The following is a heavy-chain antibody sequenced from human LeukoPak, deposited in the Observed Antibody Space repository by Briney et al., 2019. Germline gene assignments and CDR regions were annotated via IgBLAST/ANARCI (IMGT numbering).Heavy chain of an antibody. CDR3: ARLTYDSSGYYAH. Sequence: SETLSLTCTVSGGSISSSSYYWGWIRQPPGKGLEWIGYIYTSGSTNYNPTLKSRVTISVDTSKNQFSLKLSSVTAADTAVYYCARLTYDSSGYYAHWGQGTLVTVSS. V-gene: IGHV4-61*05. CDR2: IYTSGST. CDR1: GGSISSSSYY. J-gene: IGHJ4*02. D-gene: IGHD3-22*01.